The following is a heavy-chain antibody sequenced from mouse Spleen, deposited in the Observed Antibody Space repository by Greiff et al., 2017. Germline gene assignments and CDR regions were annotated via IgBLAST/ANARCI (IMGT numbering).Heavy chain of an antibody. CDR2: ISNGGGST. V-gene: IGHV5-12*02. Sequence: EVQRVESGGGLVQPGGSLKLSCATSGFTFSDYYMYWVRQTPEKRLEWVAYISNGGGSTYYPDTVKGRFTISRDNAKNTLYLQMSRLKSEDTAMYYCARGYGNYGAMDYWGQGTSVTVSS. D-gene: IGHD2-10*02. J-gene: IGHJ4*01. CDR1: GFTFSDYY. CDR3: ARGYGNYGAMDY.